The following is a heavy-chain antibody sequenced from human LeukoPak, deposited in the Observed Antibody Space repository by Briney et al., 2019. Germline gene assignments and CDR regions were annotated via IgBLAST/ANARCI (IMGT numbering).Heavy chain of an antibody. Sequence: GESLKISCKGSGYSFTSYWIGGVRQMPGKGLEWMGIIYPGDSDTRYSPSFQGQVTISADKSISTAYLQWSSLKASDTAMYYCARQTSVLEEPLVYDSSGYYEYYFDYWGQGTLVTVSS. V-gene: IGHV5-51*01. CDR3: ARQTSVLEEPLVYDSSGYYEYYFDY. J-gene: IGHJ4*02. CDR1: GYSFTSYW. CDR2: IYPGDSDT. D-gene: IGHD3-22*01.